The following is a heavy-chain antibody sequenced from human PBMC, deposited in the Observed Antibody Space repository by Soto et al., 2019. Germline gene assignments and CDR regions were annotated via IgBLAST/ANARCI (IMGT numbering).Heavy chain of an antibody. CDR2: IIPIFVTA. J-gene: IGHJ4*02. CDR3: ARGALIAVAGSFDY. V-gene: IGHV1-69*13. Sequence: ASVKVSCKASGGTFSSYAISWVRQAPGQGLEWMGGIIPIFVTANYAQRFQGRVTIAADESTSTAYMELSSLRSEDTAVYYCARGALIAVAGSFDYWGQGTLVTVSS. D-gene: IGHD6-19*01. CDR1: GGTFSSYA.